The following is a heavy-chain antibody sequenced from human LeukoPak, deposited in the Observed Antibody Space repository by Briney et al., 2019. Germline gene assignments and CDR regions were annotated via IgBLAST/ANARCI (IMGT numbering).Heavy chain of an antibody. Sequence: SETLSLTCTVSGGSISSYYWSWIRQPPGKGLEWIGSIYYSGSTYYNPSLKSRVTISVDTSKNQFSLKLSSVTAADTAVYYCARDSKTYYYYYMDVWGKGTTVTVSS. J-gene: IGHJ6*03. V-gene: IGHV4-59*01. CDR1: GGSISSYY. CDR2: IYYSGST. CDR3: ARDSKTYYYYYMDV.